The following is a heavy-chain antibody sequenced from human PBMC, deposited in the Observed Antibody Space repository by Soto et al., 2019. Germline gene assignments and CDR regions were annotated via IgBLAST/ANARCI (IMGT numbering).Heavy chain of an antibody. J-gene: IGHJ4*02. CDR3: AKDLSPWVVTAQFDY. CDR1: GFTFSSYG. CDR2: ISYDGSNK. V-gene: IGHV3-30*18. D-gene: IGHD2-21*02. Sequence: QVQLVESGGGVVQPGRSLRLSCAASGFTFSSYGMHWVRQAPGKGLEWVAVISYDGSNKYYADSVKGRFTISRDNSKKTLYQQMNGLRAEDTAVYYCAKDLSPWVVTAQFDYWGQGTLVTVSS.